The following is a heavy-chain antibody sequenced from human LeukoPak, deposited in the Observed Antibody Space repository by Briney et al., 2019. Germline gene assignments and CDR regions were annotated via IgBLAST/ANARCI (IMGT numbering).Heavy chain of an antibody. CDR1: GYTFTSYY. J-gene: IGHJ4*02. Sequence: ASVKVSCKASGYTFTSYYMHWVRQAPGQGLEWMGIINPSGGSTSYAQKFQGRVTMTRDMSTSTVYMELSSLRSEDTAVYYCARGSRSLYCSSTSCHAPFDYWAQGTLVTVSS. V-gene: IGHV1-46*01. CDR2: INPSGGST. CDR3: ARGSRSLYCSSTSCHAPFDY. D-gene: IGHD2-2*01.